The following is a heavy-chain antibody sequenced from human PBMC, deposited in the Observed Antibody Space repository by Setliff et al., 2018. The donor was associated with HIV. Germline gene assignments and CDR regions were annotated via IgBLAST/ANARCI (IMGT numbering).Heavy chain of an antibody. CDR2: IKQDGSEK. CDR1: GFTFSRYW. J-gene: IGHJ4*02. V-gene: IGHV3-7*04. D-gene: IGHD3-3*01. CDR3: LRERNFWSRSPG. Sequence: GGSLRLSCTASGFTFSRYWMSWVRQAPGKGLEWVANIKQDGSEKYYVDSVKGRFAISRDNAKNSLSLQMNSLRAEDTAVYYCLRERNFWSRSPGWGQGTLVTVSS.